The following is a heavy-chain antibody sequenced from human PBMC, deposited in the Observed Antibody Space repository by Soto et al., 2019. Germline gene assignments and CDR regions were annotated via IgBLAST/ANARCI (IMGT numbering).Heavy chain of an antibody. CDR1: GGSISSYY. D-gene: IGHD6-13*01. CDR3: ARTLEAAGTENWFDP. J-gene: IGHJ5*02. Sequence: ETLSLTCSVSGGSISSYYWSWIRQPAGKGLEWIGRIYSSGSTKYNPSLKSRVIMSVDTSKNQFSLKLYSVTAADTAVYYCARTLEAAGTENWFDPWGQGTLVTVSS. CDR2: IYSSGST. V-gene: IGHV4-4*07.